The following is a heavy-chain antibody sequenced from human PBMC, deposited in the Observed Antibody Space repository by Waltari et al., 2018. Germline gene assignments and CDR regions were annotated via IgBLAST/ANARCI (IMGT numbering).Heavy chain of an antibody. CDR2: IIPIFGTA. Sequence: QVQLVQSGAEVKKPGSSVKVSCKASGGTFNSYAISWVRQAPGQGLEWMGGIIPIFGTANYAQKFQGRVTITTDESTSTAYMELSSLRSEDTAVYYCARHCGGDTPTIYYYGMDVWGQGTTVTVSS. D-gene: IGHD2-21*01. J-gene: IGHJ6*02. CDR1: GGTFNSYA. CDR3: ARHCGGDTPTIYYYGMDV. V-gene: IGHV1-69*05.